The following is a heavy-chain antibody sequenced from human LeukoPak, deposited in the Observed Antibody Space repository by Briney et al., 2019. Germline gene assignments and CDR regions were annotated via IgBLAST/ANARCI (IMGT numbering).Heavy chain of an antibody. Sequence: GGSLRLSCAASGFTFSDYYMSWIRQAPGKGLEWVSYISSSGSTIYYADSVKGRFTISRDNAKNSLYLQMNSLRAEDTAVYYCARVPFTDTSGYPLGYYFDYWGQGTLVTVSS. CDR1: GFTFSDYY. CDR2: ISSSGSTI. CDR3: ARVPFTDTSGYPLGYYFDY. J-gene: IGHJ4*02. D-gene: IGHD5-12*01. V-gene: IGHV3-11*01.